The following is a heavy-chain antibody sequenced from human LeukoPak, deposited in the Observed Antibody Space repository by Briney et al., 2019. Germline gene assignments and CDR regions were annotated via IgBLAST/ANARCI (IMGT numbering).Heavy chain of an antibody. CDR1: GITFRSYA. CDR3: AKDSQDWNHHYFDY. D-gene: IGHD1-1*01. Sequence: GGSLRLSCAASGITFRSYAMSWVRQAPGKGLEWVSTISGGGVTTYYADSVKGRFTISRANSKSTLYLQLNSLGAEDTTVYYCAKDSQDWNHHYFDYWGQGTLVTVSS. CDR2: ISGGGVTT. J-gene: IGHJ4*02. V-gene: IGHV3-23*01.